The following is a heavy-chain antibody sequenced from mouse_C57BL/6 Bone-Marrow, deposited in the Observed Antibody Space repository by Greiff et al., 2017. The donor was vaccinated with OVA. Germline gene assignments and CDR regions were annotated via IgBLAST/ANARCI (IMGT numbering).Heavy chain of an antibody. Sequence: VQLQQPGAELVKPGASVKLSCKASGYTFTSYWMQWVKQRPGQGLEWIGEIDPSDSYTNYNQKFKGKATLTVDTSSSTAYMQLSSLTSEDSAVYYCARRSSGAYGGQGTLVTVSA. CDR2: IDPSDSYT. J-gene: IGHJ3*01. CDR1: GYTFTSYW. CDR3: ARRSSGAY. V-gene: IGHV1-50*01. D-gene: IGHD3-1*01.